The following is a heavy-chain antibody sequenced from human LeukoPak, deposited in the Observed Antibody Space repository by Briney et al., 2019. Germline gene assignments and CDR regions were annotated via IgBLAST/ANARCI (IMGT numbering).Heavy chain of an antibody. CDR3: ARHAGDTVTSIFGY. D-gene: IGHD4-17*01. CDR1: GVSISGSSYY. J-gene: IGHJ4*02. CDR2: IYYSGST. V-gene: IGHV4-39*01. Sequence: KPSETLSLTCTVSGVSISGSSYYWGWIRQPPGKGLEWIGSIYYSGSTYYNPSLKSRVTISVDTSKNQFSLKLSSVTAADTAVYYCARHAGDTVTSIFGYWGQGTLVTVSS.